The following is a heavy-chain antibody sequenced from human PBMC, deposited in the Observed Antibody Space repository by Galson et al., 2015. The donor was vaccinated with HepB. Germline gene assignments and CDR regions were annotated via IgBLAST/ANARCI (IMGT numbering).Heavy chain of an antibody. V-gene: IGHV3-7*03. CDR1: GFTFSSYW. CDR2: IKQDGSEK. J-gene: IGHJ6*02. CDR3: ARDGYSYGYGMDV. D-gene: IGHD5-18*01. Sequence: SLRLSCAASGFTFSSYWMSWVRQAPGKGLEWVANIKQDGSEKYYVDSVKGRFTISRDNAKNSLYLQMNSLRAEDTAVYYCARDGYSYGYGMDVWGQGTTVTVSS.